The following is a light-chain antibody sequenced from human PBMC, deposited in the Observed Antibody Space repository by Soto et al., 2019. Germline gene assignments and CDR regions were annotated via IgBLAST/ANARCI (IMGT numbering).Light chain of an antibody. CDR2: DTS. J-gene: IGKJ2*01. CDR1: QRLSTY. CDR3: QHQSTWPPAYT. V-gene: IGKV3-11*01. Sequence: DIVLTQSPATLSLSLGDRATISCRASQRLSTYLAWYQQKPGQVPRLLIYDTSKRATGVPTRFSGSGSGTDFNLTISSLEQEDCEVSTCQHQSTWPPAYTFGQGTKLEIK.